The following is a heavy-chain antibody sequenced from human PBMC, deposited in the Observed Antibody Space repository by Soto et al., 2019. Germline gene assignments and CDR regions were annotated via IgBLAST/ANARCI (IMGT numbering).Heavy chain of an antibody. J-gene: IGHJ6*02. CDR2: MNSDGSIT. CDR3: ARYHPDTDVIRTFRGYFFGLED. Sequence: GGSLRLSCAASGFTFRSYWMHWVRQAPGKGLVWVSRMNSDGSITNYVDSVKGRFTISRDNAKNTLYLQMNSLRAEDTAIYYCARYHPDTDVIRTFRGYFFGLEDWGQGTTVTVPS. D-gene: IGHD3-10*01. V-gene: IGHV3-74*01. CDR1: GFTFRSYW.